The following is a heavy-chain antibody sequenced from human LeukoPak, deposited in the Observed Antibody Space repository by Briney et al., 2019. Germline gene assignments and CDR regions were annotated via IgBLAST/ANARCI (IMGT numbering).Heavy chain of an antibody. J-gene: IGHJ4*02. Sequence: SETLSLTCAVYGGSFSGYYWSWIRQPPGKGLEWIGEINHSGSTNYNPSLKSRVTISVDTSKNQFSLKLSSVTAADTAVYYCARSPGYSYGQYYFDYWGQGTLVTVSS. CDR2: INHSGST. D-gene: IGHD5-18*01. CDR1: GGSFSGYY. V-gene: IGHV4-34*01. CDR3: ARSPGYSYGQYYFDY.